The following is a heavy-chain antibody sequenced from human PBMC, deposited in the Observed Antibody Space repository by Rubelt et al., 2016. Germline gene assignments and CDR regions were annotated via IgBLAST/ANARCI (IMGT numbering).Heavy chain of an antibody. CDR3: ARETPDIVVSHYYYGMDV. CDR1: GYSISSGYY. V-gene: IGHV4-38-2*02. CDR2: IYHSGST. J-gene: IGHJ6*02. Sequence: QVQLQESGPGLVKPSETLSLTCTVSGYSISSGYYWGWIRQPPGKGLEWIGSIYHSGSTYYNPSLKGRVSISVDTSKNQYSLKRSSVTAADTAVYYCARETPDIVVSHYYYGMDVWGQGTTVTVSS. D-gene: IGHD2-2*01.